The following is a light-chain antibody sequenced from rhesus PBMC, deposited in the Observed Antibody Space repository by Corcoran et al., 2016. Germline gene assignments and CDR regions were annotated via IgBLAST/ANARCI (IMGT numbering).Light chain of an antibody. J-gene: IGKJ2*01. V-gene: IGKV2-78*01. CDR2: LGS. CDR3: LQDMQLPYS. CDR1: QSLLHSNGYTY. Sequence: DIVMTQTPLSLPVTPGEPASISCRSSQSLLHSNGYTYLFWYLQKPGQSPQLLIYLGSNRASGVPDRFSGSGSGTDFTLKINRVKAEDVGVYNCLQDMQLPYSFGQGTKVEIK.